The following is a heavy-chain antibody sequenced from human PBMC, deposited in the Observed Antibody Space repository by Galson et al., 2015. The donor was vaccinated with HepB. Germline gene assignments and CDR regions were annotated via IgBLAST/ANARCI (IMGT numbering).Heavy chain of an antibody. CDR3: VKGRFFYFYDMDV. V-gene: IGHV3-11*01. J-gene: IGHJ6*02. CDR2: INTDNGGTT. D-gene: IGHD3-3*01. CDR1: GFTFSDSH. Sequence: SLRLSCAASGFTFSDSHMTWIRQAPGKWLEWVSYINTDNGGTTYYADSVKGRFTISRDNAKNSLYLQLNSLRAEDTAVYYCVKGRFFYFYDMDVWGQGTTVTVSS.